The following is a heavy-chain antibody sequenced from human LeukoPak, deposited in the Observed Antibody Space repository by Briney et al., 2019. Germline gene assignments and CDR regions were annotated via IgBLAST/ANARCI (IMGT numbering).Heavy chain of an antibody. J-gene: IGHJ4*02. D-gene: IGHD3-22*01. CDR1: GFTFSTYS. CDR3: ARVEDSSGYYGPYFDY. V-gene: IGHV3-21*01. CDR2: ISSSSSYI. Sequence: GGSLRLSCAASGFTFSTYSMNWVRQAPGKGLEWVSSISSSSSYIYYADSVKGRFTISRDNAKNSLYLQMNSLRAGDTAVYYCARVEDSSGYYGPYFDYWGQGTLVTVSP.